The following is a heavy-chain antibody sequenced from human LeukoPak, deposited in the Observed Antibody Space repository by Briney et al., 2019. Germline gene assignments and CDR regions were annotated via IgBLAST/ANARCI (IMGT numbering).Heavy chain of an antibody. CDR3: AKDVSGSWGFYFDY. Sequence: PGGSLRLSCAASGFTFDDYAMHWVRQAPGKGLEWVSLISWDGGSTYYADSVKGRFTISRDNSKNSLYLQMNSLRAEDTALYYCAKDVSGSWGFYFDYWGQGTLVTVSS. CDR2: ISWDGGST. J-gene: IGHJ4*02. V-gene: IGHV3-43D*03. CDR1: GFTFDDYA. D-gene: IGHD1-26*01.